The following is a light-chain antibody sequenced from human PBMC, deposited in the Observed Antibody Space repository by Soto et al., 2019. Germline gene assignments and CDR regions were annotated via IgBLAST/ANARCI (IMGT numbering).Light chain of an antibody. Sequence: DIQMTQSPSTLSASVGDRVTITCRASQSISSWLAWYQQKPGKAPKLLSYKASSLESGVPSRFSGSGSGTEFTLTIRSLQPDDFATNYCQQYNSYSTFGQGTKVDIK. V-gene: IGKV1-5*03. CDR2: KAS. J-gene: IGKJ1*01. CDR3: QQYNSYST. CDR1: QSISSW.